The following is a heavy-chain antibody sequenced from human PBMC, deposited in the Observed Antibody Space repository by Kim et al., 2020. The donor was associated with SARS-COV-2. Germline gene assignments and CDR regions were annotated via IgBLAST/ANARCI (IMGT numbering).Heavy chain of an antibody. Sequence: KGRFTISRDDSKSIAYLQMNSLKTEDTAVYYCTRAAGPRIVRYFDLAFDIWGQGTMVTVSS. CDR3: TRAAGPRIVRYFDLAFDI. D-gene: IGHD3-9*01. J-gene: IGHJ3*02. V-gene: IGHV3-49*02.